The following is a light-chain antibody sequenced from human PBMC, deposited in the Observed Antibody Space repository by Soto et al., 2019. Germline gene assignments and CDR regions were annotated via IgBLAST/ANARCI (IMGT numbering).Light chain of an antibody. CDR1: TSNIVTSYD. CDR2: GNS. Sequence: QSVLTHPPSVSGAPGQMFTISCSGITSNIVTSYDVYWYQHLPGTAPKLLIYGNSNRPSGVPDRFSGSKAGTSASLAITGLQAEDEADYYCQSYDINLRLYVFGTGTKVTVL. CDR3: QSYDINLRLYV. V-gene: IGLV1-40*01. J-gene: IGLJ1*01.